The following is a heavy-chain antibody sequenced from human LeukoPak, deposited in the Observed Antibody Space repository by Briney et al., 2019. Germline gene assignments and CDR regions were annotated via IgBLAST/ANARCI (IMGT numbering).Heavy chain of an antibody. D-gene: IGHD4-23*01. J-gene: IGHJ4*02. CDR3: ARDPLDYGGNSALGY. V-gene: IGHV4-39*07. CDR1: GGSISSSSYY. CDR2: IYYSGST. Sequence: SETLSLTCTVSGGSISSSSYYWGWIRQPPGKGLEWIGSIYYSGSTYYNPSLKSRVTISVDTSKNQFSLKLSSVTAADTAVYYCARDPLDYGGNSALGYWGQGTLVTVSS.